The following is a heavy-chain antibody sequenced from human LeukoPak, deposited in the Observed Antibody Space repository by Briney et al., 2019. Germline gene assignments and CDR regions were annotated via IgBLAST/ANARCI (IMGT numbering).Heavy chain of an antibody. CDR2: INHSGST. Sequence: SETLSLTCAVYGGSFSGYYWSWIRQPPGKGVEWIGEINHSGSTNYNPSLKSRVTISVDTSKNQFSLKLSSVTAADTAVYYCARGGRDYDFWSGYSYYFDYWGQGTLVTVSS. J-gene: IGHJ4*02. CDR1: GGSFSGYY. CDR3: ARGGRDYDFWSGYSYYFDY. D-gene: IGHD3-3*01. V-gene: IGHV4-34*01.